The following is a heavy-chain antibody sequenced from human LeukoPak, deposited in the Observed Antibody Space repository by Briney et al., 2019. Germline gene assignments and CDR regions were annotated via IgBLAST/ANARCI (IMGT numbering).Heavy chain of an antibody. CDR3: ARRSSGGYYYMDV. Sequence: GGSLRLSCAASGFTFSSYSMNWVRQAPGKGLEWVSYISSSSSTIYYADSVKGRFTISRDNAKNSLYLQMNSLRAEDTAVYYCARRSSGGYYYMDVWGKGTTVTVSS. J-gene: IGHJ6*03. D-gene: IGHD3-16*01. CDR1: GFTFSSYS. V-gene: IGHV3-48*01. CDR2: ISSSSSTI.